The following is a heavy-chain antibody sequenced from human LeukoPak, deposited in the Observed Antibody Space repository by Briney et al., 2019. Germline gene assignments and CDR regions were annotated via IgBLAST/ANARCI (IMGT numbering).Heavy chain of an antibody. CDR2: IYYSGST. J-gene: IGHJ5*02. Sequence: SETLSLTCTVSGGSFSGYYWSWIRQPPGKGLEWIGYIYYSGSTNYNPSLKSRVTISVDTSKNQFSLKLSSVTAADTAVYYCARLGYCNSTSCYGASIWFDPWGQGTLVTVSS. CDR1: GGSFSGYY. D-gene: IGHD2-2*01. V-gene: IGHV4-59*13. CDR3: ARLGYCNSTSCYGASIWFDP.